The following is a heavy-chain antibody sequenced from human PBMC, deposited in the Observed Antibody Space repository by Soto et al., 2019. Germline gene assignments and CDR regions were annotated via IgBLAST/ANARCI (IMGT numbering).Heavy chain of an antibody. CDR2: IWYDGSNK. J-gene: IGHJ3*02. D-gene: IGHD3-22*01. V-gene: IGHV3-33*06. CDR1: GFTFSSYG. Sequence: QVQLVESGGGVVQPGRSLRLSCAASGFTFSSYGMHWVRQAPGKGLEWVAVIWYDGSNKYYADSVKGRFTISRDNSKTTVYLQMNSLRADDTAVYYCAKDGKGSGYYYVGAFDIWGQGTMVTVSS. CDR3: AKDGKGSGYYYVGAFDI.